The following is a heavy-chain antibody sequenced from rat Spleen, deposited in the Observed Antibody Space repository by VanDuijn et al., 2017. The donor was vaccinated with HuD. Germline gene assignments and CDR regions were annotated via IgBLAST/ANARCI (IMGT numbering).Heavy chain of an antibody. CDR2: INNAGIT. D-gene: IGHD5-1*01. V-gene: IGHV3-3*01. Sequence: EMKLQESGPGLVKPSQSLSLTCSVTEYSITSSYRWSWIRKFPGNKLEWMGYINNAGITDYNPSLKSRISITRDTSKNQFFLQMISVTTEDTAIYYCAREPTGSSGFAFWGQGTLVTVSS. CDR1: EYSITSSYR. J-gene: IGHJ3*01. CDR3: AREPTGSSGFAF.